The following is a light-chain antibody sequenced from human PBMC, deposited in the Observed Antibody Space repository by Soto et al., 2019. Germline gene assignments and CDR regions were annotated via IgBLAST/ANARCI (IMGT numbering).Light chain of an antibody. CDR3: QQYGRSSGFT. J-gene: IGKJ3*01. CDR2: GAS. CDR1: QSVSSSF. V-gene: IGKV3-20*01. Sequence: EIVLTQSPGTLSLSAGERATLSCRASQSVSSSFLAWYQQKPGQAPRLLIYGASSRATGIPDRFSGSGSGTDFTLTISRLEPEDFAVYHCQQYGRSSGFTFGPGTKVDIK.